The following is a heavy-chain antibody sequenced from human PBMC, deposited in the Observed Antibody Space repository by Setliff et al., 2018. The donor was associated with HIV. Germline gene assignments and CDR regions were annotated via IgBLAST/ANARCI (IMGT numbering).Heavy chain of an antibody. Sequence: PGESLTISCKASGYTFTNYWIGWVRQMPGQGLEWIGVIHPSDFVTRYGPSFQGQVSTSADRSITTAYLQWSSLKASDTAIYYCTRRRRAPGTEDLEAHWGQGTLVTVSS. CDR2: IHPSDFVT. D-gene: IGHD3-3*01. V-gene: IGHV5-51*01. CDR1: GYTFTNYW. J-gene: IGHJ4*02. CDR3: TRRRRAPGTEDLEAH.